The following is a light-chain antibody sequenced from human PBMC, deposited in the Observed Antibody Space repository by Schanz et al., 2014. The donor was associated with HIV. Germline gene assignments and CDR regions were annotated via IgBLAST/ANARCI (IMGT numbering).Light chain of an antibody. V-gene: IGKV3-20*01. CDR2: GAS. Sequence: EIVLTQSPDTLSLSPGERATLSCRASQTVTNNFFAWYQQKPGQSPRLLIYGASTRAIGIPDRFSGSGSGTDFTLTVSRLEPEDYAVYYCQQYGSPPWTFGQGTKVEVK. J-gene: IGKJ1*01. CDR1: QTVTNNF. CDR3: QQYGSPPWT.